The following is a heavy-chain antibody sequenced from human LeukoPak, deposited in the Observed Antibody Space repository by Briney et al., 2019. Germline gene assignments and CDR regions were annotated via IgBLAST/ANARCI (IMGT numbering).Heavy chain of an antibody. CDR1: GFTFSDYY. D-gene: IGHD3-3*01. CDR2: ISSSGSTI. V-gene: IGHV3-11*04. CDR3: ARDRDYDFWSGHPSYYYMDV. J-gene: IGHJ6*03. Sequence: GGSLRHSCSASGFTFSDYYMSWIRQAPGKGLEWVSYISSSGSTIYYADSVKGRFTISRDNAKNSLYLQMNSLRAEDTAVYYCARDRDYDFWSGHPSYYYMDVWGKGTTVTVSS.